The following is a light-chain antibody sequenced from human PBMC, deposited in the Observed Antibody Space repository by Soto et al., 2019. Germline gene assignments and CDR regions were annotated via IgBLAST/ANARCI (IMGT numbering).Light chain of an antibody. V-gene: IGKV4-1*01. Sequence: DVVMTQSPDSLAVSLGERATINCKSSQRVLNSSNNKNSLAWYQQKPGQPPKLLIYWASTRESGVPDRFSGSGSGTDFTLTISSLQAEDVAVYYCQQYDDTPRTFGQGTKVEIK. J-gene: IGKJ1*01. CDR1: QRVLNSSNNKNS. CDR2: WAS. CDR3: QQYDDTPRT.